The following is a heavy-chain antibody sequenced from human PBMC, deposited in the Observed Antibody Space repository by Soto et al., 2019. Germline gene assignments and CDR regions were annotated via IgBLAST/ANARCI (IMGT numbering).Heavy chain of an antibody. J-gene: IGHJ4*02. CDR2: IYRVGTT. Sequence: PSETLSLTCVVSNFSISSGYYSGWIRPSPGKGLEWIASIYRVGTTSYNPSLKSRVTISLDPSKNQFSLMLTAVTAADTAVYYCAGTHSGSYYSVSNYWGRESLLTSST. V-gene: IGHV4-38-2*01. CDR3: AGTHSGSYYSVSNY. D-gene: IGHD1-26*01. CDR1: NFSISSGYY.